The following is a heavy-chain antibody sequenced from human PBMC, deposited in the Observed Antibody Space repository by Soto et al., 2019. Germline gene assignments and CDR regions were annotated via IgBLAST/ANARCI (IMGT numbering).Heavy chain of an antibody. J-gene: IGHJ6*02. CDR3: ARNGSYYDFWSGYYFGGGMDV. CDR2: INHSGST. CDR1: GGSFSGYY. Sequence: PSETLSLTCADYGGSFSGYYWSWIRQPPGKGLEWIGEINHSGSTNYNPSLKSRVTIPVGTSKNQFSLKLSSVTAADTAVYYCARNGSYYDFWSGYYFGGGMDVWGQGTTVTVSS. V-gene: IGHV4-34*01. D-gene: IGHD3-3*01.